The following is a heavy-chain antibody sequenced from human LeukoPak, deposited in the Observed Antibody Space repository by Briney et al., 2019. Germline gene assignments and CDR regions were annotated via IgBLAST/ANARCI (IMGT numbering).Heavy chain of an antibody. J-gene: IGHJ4*02. CDR3: ARGPRGYSGYPNYYFDY. CDR1: GGSFSGYY. CDR2: INHSGGT. V-gene: IGHV4-34*01. D-gene: IGHD5-12*01. Sequence: SETLSLTCAVYGGSFSGYYWSWIRQPPGKGLEWIGEINHSGGTNYNSSLKSRVTISIDTSKNQFSLKLSSVTAADTAVYYCARGPRGYSGYPNYYFDYWGQGTLVTVSS.